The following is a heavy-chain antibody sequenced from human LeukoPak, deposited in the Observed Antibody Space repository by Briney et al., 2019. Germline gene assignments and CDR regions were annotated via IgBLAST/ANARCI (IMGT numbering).Heavy chain of an antibody. CDR2: ISSSGGST. Sequence: GGSLRLSCAPSGFTVSSYAMSWVRQAPGKGLEWVSAISSSGGSTYYADSVKGRFTISRDNSKNTLYLQMNSLRAEDTAVYYCATRDYYDSSGYYWYYFYYWGQGDLVTVSS. CDR1: GFTVSSYA. D-gene: IGHD3-22*01. CDR3: ATRDYYDSSGYYWYYFYY. J-gene: IGHJ4*02. V-gene: IGHV3-23*01.